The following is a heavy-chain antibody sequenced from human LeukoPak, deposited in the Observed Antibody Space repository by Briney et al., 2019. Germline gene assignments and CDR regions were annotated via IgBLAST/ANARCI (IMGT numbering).Heavy chain of an antibody. V-gene: IGHV3-20*04. D-gene: IGHD6-19*01. Sequence: PGGSLRLSCAASGFSFDDHGMAWVRQVPGKGLEWVSGINWDGGSTGYGDSVKGRFTISRDNAKNSLYLQMNSLRAEDTAVYYCARDAPWQWLVLVYWGQGTLVTVSS. CDR2: INWDGGST. J-gene: IGHJ4*02. CDR1: GFSFDDHG. CDR3: ARDAPWQWLVLVY.